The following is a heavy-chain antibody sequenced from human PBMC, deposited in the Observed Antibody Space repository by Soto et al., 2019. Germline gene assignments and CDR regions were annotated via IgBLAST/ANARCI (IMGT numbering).Heavy chain of an antibody. D-gene: IGHD2-21*01. CDR1: GGSISSYY. V-gene: IGHV4-4*07. J-gene: IGHJ5*01. CDR3: ATVVIPGTRHTDFDS. Sequence: SETLSLTCTVSGGSISSYYWSWIRQPAGKGLEWIGRIYASGGTNYNPSLKSRVTMSADTSKNQLSLRLSSVTATDTAVYYCATVVIPGTRHTDFDSRGQGVSVTVSS. CDR2: IYASGGT.